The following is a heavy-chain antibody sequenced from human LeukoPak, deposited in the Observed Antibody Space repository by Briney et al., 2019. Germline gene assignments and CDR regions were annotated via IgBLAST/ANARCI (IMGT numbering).Heavy chain of an antibody. Sequence: GGSLRLSCAASGFTFSSYAMHWVRQAPGMGLEWVAVISYDGSNKYYADSVKGRFTISRDNSKNTLYLQMNSLRAEDTAVYYCAREYLGYCSGGSCYMGGNWFDPWGQGTLVTVSS. D-gene: IGHD2-15*01. CDR2: ISYDGSNK. CDR1: GFTFSSYA. J-gene: IGHJ5*02. V-gene: IGHV3-30*04. CDR3: AREYLGYCSGGSCYMGGNWFDP.